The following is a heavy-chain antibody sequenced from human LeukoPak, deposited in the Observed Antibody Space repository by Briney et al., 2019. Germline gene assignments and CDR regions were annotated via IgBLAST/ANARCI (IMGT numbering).Heavy chain of an antibody. CDR1: GFTFSSYA. V-gene: IGHV3-30-3*01. CDR2: ISYDGSNK. Sequence: TGGSLRLSCAASGFTFSSYAMHWVRQAPGKGLEWVAVISYDGSNKYYADSVKGRFTISRDNSKNTLYLQMNSLRAEDTAVYYCARDVDIVATIEYYFDYWGQGTLVTVSS. J-gene: IGHJ4*02. CDR3: ARDVDIVATIEYYFDY. D-gene: IGHD5-12*01.